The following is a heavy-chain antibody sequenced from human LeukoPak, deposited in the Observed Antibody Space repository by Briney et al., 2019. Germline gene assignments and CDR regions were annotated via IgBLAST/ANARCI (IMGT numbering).Heavy chain of an antibody. CDR1: GFTFSSYW. Sequence: GGSLRLSCAASGFTFSSYWMSWVRQAPGKGLEWVANIKQDGSEKYYVDSVKGRFTISRDNAKNSLYLQMNSLRAEDTAVYYCERDQERAARPTYYYYYMDVWGKGTTVTVSS. D-gene: IGHD6-6*01. CDR2: IKQDGSEK. CDR3: ERDQERAARPTYYYYYMDV. J-gene: IGHJ6*03. V-gene: IGHV3-7*01.